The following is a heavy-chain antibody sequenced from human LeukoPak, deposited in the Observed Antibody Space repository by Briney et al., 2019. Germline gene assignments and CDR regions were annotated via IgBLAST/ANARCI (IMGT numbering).Heavy chain of an antibody. CDR2: FDLGDGET. D-gene: IGHD5-12*01. J-gene: IGHJ4*02. V-gene: IGHV1-24*01. Sequence: ASVKVSCKVSGYTLTELSMHWVRQAPGKGLEWMGGFDLGDGETIFAQKFQGRVTTTEDTSTDTAYMELRSLTSEDTAVYYCAAGDPWHLLDYWGQGTLVTVSS. CDR3: AAGDPWHLLDY. CDR1: GYTLTELS.